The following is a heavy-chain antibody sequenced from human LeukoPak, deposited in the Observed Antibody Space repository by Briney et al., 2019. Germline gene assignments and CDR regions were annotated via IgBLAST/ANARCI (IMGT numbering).Heavy chain of an antibody. D-gene: IGHD1-26*01. CDR3: ASKEVGATFDY. CDR1: GFTFSSYS. Sequence: GGSLRLSCAASGFTFSSYSMYWVRQAPGKGLEWVSSISSSSSYIYYADSVKGQFTISRDNAKNSLYLQMNSLRAEDTAVYYCASKEVGATFDYWGQGTLVTVSS. CDR2: ISSSSSYI. J-gene: IGHJ4*02. V-gene: IGHV3-21*01.